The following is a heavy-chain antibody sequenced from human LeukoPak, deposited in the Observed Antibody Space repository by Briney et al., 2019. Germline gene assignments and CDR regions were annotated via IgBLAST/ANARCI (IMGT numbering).Heavy chain of an antibody. V-gene: IGHV4-59*01. CDR3: ARGPLVAPPQYNWFDP. CDR1: GGSISSYY. J-gene: IGHJ5*02. D-gene: IGHD3-16*02. Sequence: SETLSLTCTVSGGSISSYYWSWIRQPPGKGLEWIGYIYYSGSTNYNPSLKSRVTISVDTSKNQFSLKLSSVTAADTAVYYCARGPLVAPPQYNWFDPWGQGTLVTVSS. CDR2: IYYSGST.